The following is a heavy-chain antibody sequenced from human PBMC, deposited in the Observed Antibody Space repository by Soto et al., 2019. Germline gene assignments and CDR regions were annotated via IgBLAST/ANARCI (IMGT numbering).Heavy chain of an antibody. Sequence: QLQLQESGPGLVKPSETLSLTCAVSGGSISGTTYFWGWIRQPPGKGLEWIGSISSSGSTYNNPSLQSRVTMSVETSKNQFSLNLRSVTAADTAVYFCARPWGDYGALPPFDYWGQGTLVTVSS. J-gene: IGHJ4*02. CDR1: GGSISGTTYF. D-gene: IGHD4-17*01. V-gene: IGHV4-39*01. CDR3: ARPWGDYGALPPFDY. CDR2: ISSSGST.